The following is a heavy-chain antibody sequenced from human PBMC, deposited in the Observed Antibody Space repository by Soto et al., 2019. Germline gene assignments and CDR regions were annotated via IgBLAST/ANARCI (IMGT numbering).Heavy chain of an antibody. CDR3: ASSWLYGMDV. Sequence: PXETLSLTCAVSGCSISSGYYYWSWIRQPPGQGREWIGNNYYSGNTYDNPSLKVRRIISIDTSKLQFSLKVGSVTAADTAVYYCASSWLYGMDVWGQGTTVTVSS. V-gene: IGHV4-30-4*01. D-gene: IGHD5-12*01. CDR2: NYYSGNT. J-gene: IGHJ6*02. CDR1: GCSISSGYYY.